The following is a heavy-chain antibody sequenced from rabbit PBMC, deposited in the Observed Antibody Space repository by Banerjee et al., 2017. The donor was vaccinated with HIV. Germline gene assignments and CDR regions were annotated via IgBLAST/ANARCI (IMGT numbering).Heavy chain of an antibody. Sequence: QEQLVESGGGLVQPEGSLTLTRKASGFDFSSNAMCWVRQAPGKGPEWIACIYTGSSGNTYYASWAKGRFTISKTSSTTVTLQMTSLTAADTATYFCARADVYVGYISPNGFNLWGQGTLVTVS. CDR3: ARADVYVGYISPNGFNL. J-gene: IGHJ4*01. CDR2: IYTGSSGNT. D-gene: IGHD7-1*01. V-gene: IGHV1S45*01. CDR1: GFDFSSNA.